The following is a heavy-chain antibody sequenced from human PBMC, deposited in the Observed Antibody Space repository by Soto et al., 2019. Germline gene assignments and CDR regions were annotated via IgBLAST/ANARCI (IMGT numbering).Heavy chain of an antibody. CDR3: ARLVDSGWYGRWFDP. J-gene: IGHJ5*02. V-gene: IGHV4-39*01. Sequence: QLQLQESGPGLVKPSETLSLTCTVSGGSISSSSYYWGWIRQPPGKGLEWIGSIYYSGSTYYNPSLKSRVTISVDTSKNQFSLKLSSVTDADTAVYYCARLVDSGWYGRWFDPWGQGTLVNVSS. CDR2: IYYSGST. CDR1: GGSISSSSYY. D-gene: IGHD6-19*01.